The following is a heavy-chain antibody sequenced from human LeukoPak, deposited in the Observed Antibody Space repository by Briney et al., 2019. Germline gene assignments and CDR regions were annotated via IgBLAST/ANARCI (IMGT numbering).Heavy chain of an antibody. CDR2: INPNSGGT. J-gene: IGHJ4*02. CDR3: ARDLSELLPYYYDSSVYYRY. CDR1: GYTFTGYY. V-gene: IGHV1-2*02. Sequence: GASVKVSCKASGYTFTGYYMHWMRQAPGQGLEWMGWINPNSGGTNYAQKFHGRVTMTRDTAISTAYMELSRLRFDDTAVYYCARDLSELLPYYYDSSVYYRYWGQGTLVTVSS. D-gene: IGHD3-22*01.